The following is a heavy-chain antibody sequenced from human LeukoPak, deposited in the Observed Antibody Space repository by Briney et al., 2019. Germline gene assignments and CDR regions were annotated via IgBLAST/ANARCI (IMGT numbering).Heavy chain of an antibody. CDR2: ISGSGGST. CDR3: AKDLQAYYDFWSGYNY. Sequence: SGGSLRLSCAASGFPFSSYAMSWVREAPGKGLEWVSAISGSGGSTYYADSVKGQFTISRDNSKNTLYLQMNSLRAEDTAVYYFAKDLQAYYDFWSGYNYWGQGTLVTVSS. D-gene: IGHD3-3*01. V-gene: IGHV3-23*01. CDR1: GFPFSSYA. J-gene: IGHJ4*02.